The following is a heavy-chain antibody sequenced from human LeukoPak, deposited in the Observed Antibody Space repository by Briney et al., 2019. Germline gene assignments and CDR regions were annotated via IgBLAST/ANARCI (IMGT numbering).Heavy chain of an antibody. CDR3: AKDPRLGGGYSYGYSYFDY. D-gene: IGHD5-18*01. Sequence: GGSLRLSCSASGFTFSSYGMHWVRQAPGKELEWVAFIRYDGSNKYYADSVKGRFTISRDNSKNTLYLQMNSLRAEDTAVYYCAKDPRLGGGYSYGYSYFDYWGQGTLVTVSS. CDR1: GFTFSSYG. CDR2: IRYDGSNK. V-gene: IGHV3-30*02. J-gene: IGHJ4*02.